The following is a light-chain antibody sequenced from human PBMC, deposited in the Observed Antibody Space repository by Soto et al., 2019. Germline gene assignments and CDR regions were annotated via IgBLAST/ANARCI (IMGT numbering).Light chain of an antibody. V-gene: IGLV2-14*03. CDR3: SSYTSTNTLV. CDR1: NSDVGGYNY. J-gene: IGLJ2*01. Sequence: QSVLTQPASVSGSPGQSITISCTGTNSDVGGYNYVSWYQQHPGKAPKLMIYDVSNRPSGVSNRFSASKSGNTASLTISGLQAEDEADYYCSSYTSTNTLVFGGGTKLTVL. CDR2: DVS.